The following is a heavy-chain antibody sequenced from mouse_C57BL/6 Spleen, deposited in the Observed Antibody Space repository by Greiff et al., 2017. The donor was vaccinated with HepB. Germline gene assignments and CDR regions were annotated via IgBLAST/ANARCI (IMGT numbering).Heavy chain of an antibody. Sequence: EVQLQQSGPVLVKPGASVKMSCKASGYTFTDYYMNWVKQSHGKSLEWIGVINPYNGGTSYNQKFKGKATLTVDKSSSTAYMELNSLTSEDSAVYYCARPYGSSWYFDVWGTGTTVTVSS. D-gene: IGHD1-1*01. J-gene: IGHJ1*03. CDR3: ARPYGSSWYFDV. CDR2: INPYNGGT. CDR1: GYTFTDYY. V-gene: IGHV1-19*01.